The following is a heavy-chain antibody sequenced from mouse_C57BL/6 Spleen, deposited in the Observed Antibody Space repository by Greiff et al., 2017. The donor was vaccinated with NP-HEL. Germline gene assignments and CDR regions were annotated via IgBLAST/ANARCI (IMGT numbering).Heavy chain of an antibody. V-gene: IGHV5-4*01. CDR2: ISDGGSYT. D-gene: IGHD4-1*01. Sequence: EVHLVESGGGLVKPGGSLKLSCAASGFTFSSYAMSWVRQTPEKRLEWVATISDGGSYTYYPDNVKGRFTISRDNAKNNLYLQMSHLKSEDTAMYYCAREDWDDYAMDYWGQGTSVTVSS. J-gene: IGHJ4*01. CDR1: GFTFSSYA. CDR3: AREDWDDYAMDY.